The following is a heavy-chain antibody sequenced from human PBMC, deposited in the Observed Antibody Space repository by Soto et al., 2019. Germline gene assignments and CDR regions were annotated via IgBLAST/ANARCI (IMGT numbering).Heavy chain of an antibody. V-gene: IGHV3-9*02. J-gene: IGHJ4*02. CDR1: GFTSWDYD. CDR3: AKSMTTVTTSRDFDY. Sequence: VQLVESGGALVKPGGSLRLSCAASGFTSWDYDMSWIRQAPGKGLEWVSGISWNSGSIGYADSVKGRFTISRDNAKNSLYLQMNSLRAEDTALYYCAKSMTTVTTSRDFDYWGQGTLVTVSS. D-gene: IGHD4-17*01. CDR2: ISWNSGSI.